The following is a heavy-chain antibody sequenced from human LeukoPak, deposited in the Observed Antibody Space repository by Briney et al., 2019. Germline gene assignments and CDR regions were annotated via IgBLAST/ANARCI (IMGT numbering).Heavy chain of an antibody. V-gene: IGHV4-34*01. Sequence: SETLSLTCAVYGGSFSGYYWSWIRHPPGKGLEWIGEINHSGSTNYNPSLKSRVTISVDTSKNQFSLKLSSVTAADTAVYYCARGLANRAVAGSYRYWGQGTLVTVSS. CDR1: GGSFSGYY. CDR3: ARGLANRAVAGSYRY. CDR2: INHSGST. D-gene: IGHD6-19*01. J-gene: IGHJ4*02.